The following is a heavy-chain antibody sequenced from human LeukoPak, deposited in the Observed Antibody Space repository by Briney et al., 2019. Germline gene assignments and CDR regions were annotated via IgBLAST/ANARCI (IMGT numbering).Heavy chain of an antibody. V-gene: IGHV1-8*01. CDR3: ARATGYSSSWYPYYFDY. D-gene: IGHD6-13*01. Sequence: GASVKVSCKASGYTFTSYDINWVRQATGQGLEWMGWMNPNSGNTGYAQKFQGRVTMTRNTSIGTAYMELSSLRSEDTAVYYCARATGYSSSWYPYYFDYWGQGTLVTVSS. J-gene: IGHJ4*02. CDR1: GYTFTSYD. CDR2: MNPNSGNT.